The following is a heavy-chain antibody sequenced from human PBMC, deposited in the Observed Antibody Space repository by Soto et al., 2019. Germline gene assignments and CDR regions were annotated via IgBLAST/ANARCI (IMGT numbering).Heavy chain of an antibody. Sequence: GGSLRLSCAASGFTFSSYGMHWVRQAPGKGLEWVAVIWYDGSNKYYADSVKGRFTIPRDNSKNTLYLQMNSLRAEDTAVYYCARGEEVLRFLEWHPGGAFDIWGQGTMVTVSS. V-gene: IGHV3-33*01. CDR1: GFTFSSYG. J-gene: IGHJ3*02. CDR2: IWYDGSNK. CDR3: ARGEEVLRFLEWHPGGAFDI. D-gene: IGHD3-3*01.